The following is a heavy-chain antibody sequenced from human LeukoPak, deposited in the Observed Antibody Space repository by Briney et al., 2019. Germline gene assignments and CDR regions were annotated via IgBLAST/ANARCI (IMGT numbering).Heavy chain of an antibody. V-gene: IGHV2-5*02. D-gene: IGHD3-10*01. CDR2: IYWDDDK. CDR1: GFSLSTSGGG. J-gene: IGHJ4*02. Sequence: SGPTLVNPTQTLTLTCTFSGFSLSTSGGGVGWIRQPPGKALEWLALIYWDDDKRYSPSLKSRLTITKDTSKNQVLLTMTNMDPVDTATYYCAHTTPGQIMVQGVIPVLGFDYWGQGTLVTVSS. CDR3: AHTTPGQIMVQGVIPVLGFDY.